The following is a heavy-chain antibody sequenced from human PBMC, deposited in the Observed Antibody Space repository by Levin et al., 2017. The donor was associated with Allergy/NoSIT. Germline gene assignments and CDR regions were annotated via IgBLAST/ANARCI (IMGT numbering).Heavy chain of an antibody. J-gene: IGHJ4*02. V-gene: IGHV1-2*02. CDR2: IDPKNGGT. CDR1: GYTFTGYY. D-gene: IGHD1-26*01. CDR3: ARDSSGIDY. Sequence: ASVKVSCKASGYTFTGYYMHWVRQAPGQGLEWMGWIDPKNGGTNYAQKFSDRVTMTGDPSSSTAYLELNRLTSDDAAVYYCARDSSGIDYWGQGTLVTVSS.